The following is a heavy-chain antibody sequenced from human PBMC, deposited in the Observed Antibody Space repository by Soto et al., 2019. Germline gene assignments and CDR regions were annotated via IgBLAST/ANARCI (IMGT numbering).Heavy chain of an antibody. V-gene: IGHV5-51*01. CDR2: IYPGDSDT. CDR1: GYSFTSYW. J-gene: IGHJ5*02. Sequence: GESLKIYCKGSGYSFTSYWIGWVRQMPGKGLEWMGIIYPGDSDTRYSPSFQGQVTISADKSISTAYLQGSSLKASFSAMYYCARHLPGTSTGSPWFDPWGQGSLVTVSS. CDR3: ARHLPGTSTGSPWFDP. D-gene: IGHD6-19*01.